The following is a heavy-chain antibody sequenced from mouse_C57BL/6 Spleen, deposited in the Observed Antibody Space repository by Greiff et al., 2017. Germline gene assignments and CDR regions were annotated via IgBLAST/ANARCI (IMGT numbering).Heavy chain of an antibody. CDR2: LNPGRGGT. J-gene: IGHJ4*01. Sequence: VQVVESGAELVRPGTSVKVSCKASGYAFTNYLIEWVKQRPGQGLEWIGVLNPGRGGTNYNEKFKGKATLTADKSSSTAYMQLSSLTSEDSAVYFCARSAYYSNYNAMDYWGQGTSVTVSS. CDR1: GYAFTNYL. D-gene: IGHD2-5*01. V-gene: IGHV1-54*01. CDR3: ARSAYYSNYNAMDY.